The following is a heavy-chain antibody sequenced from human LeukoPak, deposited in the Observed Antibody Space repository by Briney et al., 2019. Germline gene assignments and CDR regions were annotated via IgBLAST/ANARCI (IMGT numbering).Heavy chain of an antibody. CDR1: GFTFSSYG. Sequence: AGRSLRLSCAASGFTFSSYGMHWVRQAPGKGLEWVAVIWYDGSNKYYADSVKGRFTISRDNSKNTLYLQMNSLRAEDTAVYYCAKGGWFGELFPLDYWGQGTLVTVPS. CDR2: IWYDGSNK. CDR3: AKGGWFGELFPLDY. D-gene: IGHD3-10*01. V-gene: IGHV3-33*06. J-gene: IGHJ4*02.